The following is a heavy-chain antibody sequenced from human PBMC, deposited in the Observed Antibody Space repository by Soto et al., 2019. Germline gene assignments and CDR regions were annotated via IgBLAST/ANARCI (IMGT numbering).Heavy chain of an antibody. CDR2: ISYDGSNK. Sequence: PGGSLRLSCAASGFTFSSYAMHWVRQAPGKGLEWVAVISYDGSNKYYADSVKGRFTISRDNSKNTLYLQMNSLRAEDTAVYYCARGGGVTGDYYYGMDVWGQGTTVTVSS. V-gene: IGHV3-30-3*01. J-gene: IGHJ6*02. D-gene: IGHD3-16*01. CDR3: ARGGGVTGDYYYGMDV. CDR1: GFTFSSYA.